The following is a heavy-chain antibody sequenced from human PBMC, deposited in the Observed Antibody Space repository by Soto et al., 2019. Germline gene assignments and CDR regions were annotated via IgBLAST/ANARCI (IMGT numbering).Heavy chain of an antibody. D-gene: IGHD3-9*01. CDR2: IYYSGST. CDR1: GGSISSSSYY. J-gene: IGHJ4*02. Sequence: PSETLSLTCTVSGGSISSSSYYWGWIRQPPGKGLEWIGSIYYSGSTYYNPSLKSRVTISVDTSKNQFSLKLSSVTAADTAVYYCARLLTYDILTGYYDYWGQGTLVTVSS. CDR3: ARLLTYDILTGYYDY. V-gene: IGHV4-39*01.